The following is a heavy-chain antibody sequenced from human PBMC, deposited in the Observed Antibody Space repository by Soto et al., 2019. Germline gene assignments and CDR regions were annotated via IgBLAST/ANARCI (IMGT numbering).Heavy chain of an antibody. V-gene: IGHV4-59*01. CDR1: GGSINSYS. CDR2: IYYSGTP. CDR3: ARDENAAPHYGMDV. J-gene: IGHJ6*02. Sequence: QVQLQESGPGLVKPSETLSLTCTVSGGSINSYSWNWVRQPPGKGLEWIGYIYYSGTPNYNPSLTSRVPISEDTYKKQFSLKLSSVTAADADVYYCARDENAAPHYGMDVWGQGTTVTVSS. D-gene: IGHD6-25*01.